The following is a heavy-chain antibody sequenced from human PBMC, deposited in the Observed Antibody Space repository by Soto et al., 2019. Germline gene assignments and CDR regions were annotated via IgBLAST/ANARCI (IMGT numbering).Heavy chain of an antibody. V-gene: IGHV3-30-3*01. J-gene: IGHJ4*02. Sequence: QVQVVESGGGVVQPGRSLRLSCAASGFTFSTHAMHWVRQAPGKGLEWVAVITNGGNNQYYADSVKGRFTISRDNSKNTLYLQMNSLRPEDMAVYYCVKDLSGAWTFDYWGQGTLVTVSS. CDR3: VKDLSGAWTFDY. CDR2: ITNGGNNQ. D-gene: IGHD1-1*01. CDR1: GFTFSTHA.